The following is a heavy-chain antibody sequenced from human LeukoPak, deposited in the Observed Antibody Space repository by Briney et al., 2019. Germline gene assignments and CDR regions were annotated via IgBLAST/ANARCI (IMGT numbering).Heavy chain of an antibody. V-gene: IGHV3-11*04. J-gene: IGHJ4*02. D-gene: IGHD5-18*01. Sequence: PGGSLRLXCAASGFTFSDYYMSWSRQAPGKGLEWVSYISSSGSTIYYADSVKGRFTISRDNAKNSLYLQMNSLRAEDTAVYYCASGPYSYGPIDYWGQGTLVTVSS. CDR3: ASGPYSYGPIDY. CDR2: ISSSGSTI. CDR1: GFTFSDYY.